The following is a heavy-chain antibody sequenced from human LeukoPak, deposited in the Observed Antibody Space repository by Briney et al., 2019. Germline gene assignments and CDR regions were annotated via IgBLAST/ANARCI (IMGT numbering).Heavy chain of an antibody. CDR2: ITSSSTYI. D-gene: IGHD4-17*01. J-gene: IGHJ4*02. CDR3: ARETAVTTFYYFDY. V-gene: IGHV3-21*01. CDR1: GFTFSSYN. Sequence: AGGSLRLSCAASGFTFSSYNMNWVRQAPGKGLEWVSSITSSSTYIYYADSVKGRFTISRDNARNSLYLQMNSLRAEDTAVYYCARETAVTTFYYFDYWGQGTLVTVSS.